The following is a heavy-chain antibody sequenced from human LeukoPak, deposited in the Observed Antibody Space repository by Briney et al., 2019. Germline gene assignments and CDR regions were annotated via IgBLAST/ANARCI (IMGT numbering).Heavy chain of an antibody. CDR2: IRPNDGTT. J-gene: IGHJ5*02. CDR3: VRGQTSLDNWFDP. V-gene: IGHV3-48*01. Sequence: PGGSLRLYCEASGFTFSNYGMNWVRQAPGKGLEWVSYIRPNDGTTHYADSVKGRFTISRDNAKNSLSLQMTSLRADDTAVYYCVRGQTSLDNWFDPWGQGTLVIVSS. CDR1: GFTFSNYG.